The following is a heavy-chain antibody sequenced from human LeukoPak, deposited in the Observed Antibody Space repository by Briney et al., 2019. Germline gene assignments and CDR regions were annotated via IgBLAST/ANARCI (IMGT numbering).Heavy chain of an antibody. CDR2: TRNKSNIYTT. J-gene: IGHJ4*02. V-gene: IGHV3-72*01. Sequence: PGGSLRLSCAASGFTFSDHYMDWVRQAPGKGVEWVGRTRNKSNIYTTESAASVKRRFTISRDDSQNSLYLQMNSLKIGDTAMYYCARDGGSVQLDYWGQGTLVTVSS. CDR3: ARDGGSVQLDY. CDR1: GFTFSDHY. D-gene: IGHD1-26*01.